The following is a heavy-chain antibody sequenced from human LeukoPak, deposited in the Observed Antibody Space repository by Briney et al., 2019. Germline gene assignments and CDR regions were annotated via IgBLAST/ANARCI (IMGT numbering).Heavy chain of an antibody. Sequence: SETLSLTCAVYGGSLSGYYWTWIRQLPGKGLEWIGEIKQSERTNYNPSLKSRVTISIDTSKNQFSLKLTSVTAADTAVYYCAREGLKNVHNPLGYWGQGTLVTVPS. V-gene: IGHV4-34*01. J-gene: IGHJ4*02. CDR3: AREGLKNVHNPLGY. CDR1: GGSLSGYY. CDR2: IKQSERT. D-gene: IGHD5-24*01.